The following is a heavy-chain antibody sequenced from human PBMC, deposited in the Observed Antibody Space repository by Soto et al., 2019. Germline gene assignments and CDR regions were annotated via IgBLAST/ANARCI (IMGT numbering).Heavy chain of an antibody. CDR3: ARPLPYDFWSGYYSPYYYYMDV. CDR2: MNPNSGNT. CDR1: GYTFTSYD. J-gene: IGHJ6*03. D-gene: IGHD3-3*01. Sequence: ASVKVSCKASGYTFTSYDINWVRQATGQGLEWMGWMNPNSGNTGYAQKFQGRVTMTRNTSISTAYMELSSLRSEDTAVYYCARPLPYDFWSGYYSPYYYYMDVWGKGTTVTVSS. V-gene: IGHV1-8*01.